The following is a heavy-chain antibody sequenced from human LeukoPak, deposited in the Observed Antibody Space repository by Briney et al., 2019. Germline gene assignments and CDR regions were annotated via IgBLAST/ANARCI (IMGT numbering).Heavy chain of an antibody. CDR1: GGSISSYY. Sequence: SETLSLTCTVSGGSISSYYWSWIRQPPGKGLEWIGYIYYSGSTYYNPSLKSRVTISVDTSKNQFSLKLSSVTAADTAVYYCARDENCSSTSCRNAFDIWGQGTMVTVSS. V-gene: IGHV4-59*12. J-gene: IGHJ3*02. CDR3: ARDENCSSTSCRNAFDI. D-gene: IGHD2-2*01. CDR2: IYYSGST.